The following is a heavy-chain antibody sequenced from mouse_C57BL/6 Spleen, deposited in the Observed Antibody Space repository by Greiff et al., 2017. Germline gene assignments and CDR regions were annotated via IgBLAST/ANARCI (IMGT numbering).Heavy chain of an antibody. Sequence: EVQLQQSGAELVRPGASVKLSCTASGFNIKDDYMHWVKQRPEQGLEWIGWIDPENGDTEYASKFQGKATITADTSSNTAYMQLSSLTSEDTAVYYGTRIRRYYFDYWGQGTTLTVSS. V-gene: IGHV14-4*01. CDR3: TRIRRYYFDY. CDR2: IDPENGDT. J-gene: IGHJ2*01. CDR1: GFNIKDDY. D-gene: IGHD1-1*01.